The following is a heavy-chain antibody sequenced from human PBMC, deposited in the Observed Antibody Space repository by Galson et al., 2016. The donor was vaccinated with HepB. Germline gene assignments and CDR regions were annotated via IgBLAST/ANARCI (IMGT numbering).Heavy chain of an antibody. D-gene: IGHD1-14*01. V-gene: IGHV3-23*01. CDR1: GFTFTHYA. Sequence: SLRLSCAASGFTFTHYAMSWVRLAPGKGLEWVSAHSGSSDSTFYADSVKGRFTISRDNSRNTVYLQMNSLGAEDTAVYYCAKDRAGNFFYGLDVWGQGTTVTVSS. J-gene: IGHJ6*02. CDR3: AKDRAGNFFYGLDV. CDR2: HSGSSDST.